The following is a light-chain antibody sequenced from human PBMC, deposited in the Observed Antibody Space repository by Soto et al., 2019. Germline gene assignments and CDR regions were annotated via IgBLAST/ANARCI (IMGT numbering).Light chain of an antibody. J-gene: IGKJ1*01. CDR1: QTVDNR. CDR3: HQYNNWPET. CDR2: DAS. Sequence: ERVMTQSPATLSVSPGERATLSCRASQTVDNRLAWYQHKPGQAPRLLIYDASTRATGIPARFSGSGSGTEFTLTISSLQSEDFASYYCHQYNNWPETLGQGTKVEIK. V-gene: IGKV3-15*01.